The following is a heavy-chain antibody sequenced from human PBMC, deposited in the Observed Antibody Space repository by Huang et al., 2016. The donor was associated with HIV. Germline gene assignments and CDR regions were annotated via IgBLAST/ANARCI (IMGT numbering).Heavy chain of an antibody. V-gene: IGHV4-4*07. J-gene: IGHJ6*02. CDR3: ARENEFCGSTNCHHYYYGLDV. Sequence: QVQLQASGPGLVKPSETLSLTCTVSGGSISTYYWSWIRQSAGKGLEWIGRFYTSGNTNYNPSLRSRVTMSVDTSKNQFSRRLTSVTAADTAVYYCARENEFCGSTNCHHYYYGLDVWGQGTTVTVSS. CDR1: GGSISTYY. CDR2: FYTSGNT. D-gene: IGHD2-2*01.